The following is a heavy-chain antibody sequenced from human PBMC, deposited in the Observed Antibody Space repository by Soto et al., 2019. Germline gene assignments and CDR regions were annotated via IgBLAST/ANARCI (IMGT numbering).Heavy chain of an antibody. CDR1: GGSISSSSYY. Sequence: LSLTCTVSGGSISSSSYYWGWIRQPPGKGLEWIGXXXXXXXXXXXXSLKSRVTISVDTSKNQFSLKLSSVTAADTAVYYCARSSGSYYVLYYFDYWGQGTLVTVSS. J-gene: IGHJ4*02. CDR2: XXXXXXX. CDR3: ARSSGSYYVLYYFDY. D-gene: IGHD1-26*01. V-gene: IGHV4-39*01.